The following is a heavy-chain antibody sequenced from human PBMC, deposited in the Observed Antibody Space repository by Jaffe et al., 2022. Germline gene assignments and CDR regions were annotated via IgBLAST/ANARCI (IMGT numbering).Heavy chain of an antibody. Sequence: QITLKESGPTLVKPTQTLTLTCTFSGFSLSTSGVGVGWIRQPPGKALEWLALIYWNDDKRYSPSLKSRLTITKDTSKNQVVLTMTNMDPVDTATYHCAKRGGYCSGGSCYSIAFDIWGQGTMVTVSS. CDR1: GFSLSTSGVG. V-gene: IGHV2-5*01. D-gene: IGHD2-15*01. CDR3: AKRGGYCSGGSCYSIAFDI. J-gene: IGHJ3*02. CDR2: IYWNDDK.